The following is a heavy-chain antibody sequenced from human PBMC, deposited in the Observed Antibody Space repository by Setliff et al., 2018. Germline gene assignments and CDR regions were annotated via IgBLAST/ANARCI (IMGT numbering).Heavy chain of an antibody. CDR1: GDSLSSGTQY. CDR2: INYSGST. Sequence: SETLSLTCSVLGDSLSSGTQYWAWIRQHPGKGLEWIGNINYSGSTYYNPSLKSRVTMSVDAYKNQVSLKVTSVTAEDTAVYYCAKVDIDYIMTRDNTWQYIFYMDVWGRGTTVTVSS. D-gene: IGHD4-17*01. CDR3: AKVDIDYIMTRDNTWQYIFYMDV. J-gene: IGHJ6*03. V-gene: IGHV4-39*01.